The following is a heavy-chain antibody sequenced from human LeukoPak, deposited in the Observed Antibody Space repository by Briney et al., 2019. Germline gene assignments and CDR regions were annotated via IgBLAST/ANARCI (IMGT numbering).Heavy chain of an antibody. J-gene: IGHJ4*02. CDR2: TFYSGST. D-gene: IGHD3-10*01. Sequence: SETLSLTCTVSGGSISSSSYHWGWIRQPPGKGLEWIGSTFYSGSTYYNPSLKSRVTISVDTSKNQFSLKLSPVTAADTALYYCARYLSASGSFDYWGQGTLVTVSS. V-gene: IGHV4-39*01. CDR3: ARYLSASGSFDY. CDR1: GGSISSSSYH.